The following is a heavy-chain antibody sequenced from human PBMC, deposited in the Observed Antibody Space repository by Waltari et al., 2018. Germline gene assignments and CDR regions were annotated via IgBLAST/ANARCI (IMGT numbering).Heavy chain of an antibody. CDR2: ISGSSRTI. Sequence: EVQLVESGGGLVQPGGSLRLSCVASGVIFSTYSMNWVRQAPGKGREWLSDISGSSRTIYYAGTVKGRFTISRDNAKNSLYLHMNSLRAEDTAIYYCARDKTPVDYRGQGTLVTVSS. CDR1: GVIFSTYS. J-gene: IGHJ4*02. D-gene: IGHD2-15*01. V-gene: IGHV3-48*04. CDR3: ARDKTPVDY.